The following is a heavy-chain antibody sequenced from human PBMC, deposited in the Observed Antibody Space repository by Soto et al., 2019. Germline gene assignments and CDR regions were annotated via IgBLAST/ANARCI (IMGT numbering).Heavy chain of an antibody. Sequence: QVQLVQSGAEVKKPGSSVKVSCKASGGTFSSYASSWVRQVPGQGLEWMGGIIPIFATTTYAQKFQGRVTITAVSSTSTAYMLLSSLRSEDTAVYYCATICTVGSCPYYYTMNVWGQGTTVTVSS. V-gene: IGHV1-69*01. CDR1: GGTFSSYA. CDR2: IIPIFATT. CDR3: ATICTVGSCPYYYTMNV. D-gene: IGHD2-15*01. J-gene: IGHJ6*02.